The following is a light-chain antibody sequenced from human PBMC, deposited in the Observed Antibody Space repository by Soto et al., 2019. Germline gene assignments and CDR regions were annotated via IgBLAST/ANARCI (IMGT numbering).Light chain of an antibody. CDR2: NVS. CDR3: LQGTYWPYP. Sequence: DVVLTQSPLSLPVTLGQPASISCRSGQGLRHSYGNTYLIWFQQRPGRYPRSLIFNVSKLDTGVPFRWSRGGSGAEFTQKISRVEAEDVAVYYCLQGTYWPYPFGHGKQLEI. J-gene: IGKJ2*01. V-gene: IGKV2-30*02. CDR1: QGLRHSYGNTY.